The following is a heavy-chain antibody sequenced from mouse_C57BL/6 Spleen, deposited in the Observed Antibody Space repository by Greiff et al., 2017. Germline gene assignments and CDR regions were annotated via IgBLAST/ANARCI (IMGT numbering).Heavy chain of an antibody. CDR1: GYAFSSYW. CDR2: IYPGDGDT. V-gene: IGHV1-80*01. Sequence: VQLQQSGAELVKPGASVKISCKASGYAFSSYWMNWVKQRPGKGLEWIGQIYPGDGDTTYNGKFKGKDTLTADKSSSPAYMQLSSMTSEDSAVYFCARGVTTPWFAYWGQGTLVTVSA. D-gene: IGHD2-2*01. CDR3: ARGVTTPWFAY. J-gene: IGHJ3*01.